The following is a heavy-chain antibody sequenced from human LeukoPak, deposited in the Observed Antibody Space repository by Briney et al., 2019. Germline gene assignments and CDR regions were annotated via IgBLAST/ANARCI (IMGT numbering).Heavy chain of an antibody. Sequence: SETLSLTCTVSGDSISTYYWSWIRQPPGKGLEWIGYMYYSGSTNYNPSLKSRVTISLDTPKNQFSLRLNSVTAADTAVYYCARGVAGYGPYDYWGQGTLVAVSS. CDR1: GDSISTYY. J-gene: IGHJ4*02. CDR2: MYYSGST. CDR3: ARGVAGYGPYDY. D-gene: IGHD5-12*01. V-gene: IGHV4-59*01.